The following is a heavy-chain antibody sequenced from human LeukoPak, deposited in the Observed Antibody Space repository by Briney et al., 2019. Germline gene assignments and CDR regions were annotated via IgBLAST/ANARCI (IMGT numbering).Heavy chain of an antibody. CDR3: ARRIATYYYDSSSRGGYFDY. CDR2: IYYSGST. CDR1: GGSISSYY. Sequence: SETLSLTCTVSGGSISSYYWSWIRQPPGKGLEWIGYIYYSGSTNYNPSLKSRVTISVDTSKNQFSLKLSSVTAADTAVYYCARRIATYYYDSSSRGGYFDYWGQGTLVTVSS. D-gene: IGHD3-22*01. J-gene: IGHJ4*02. V-gene: IGHV4-59*08.